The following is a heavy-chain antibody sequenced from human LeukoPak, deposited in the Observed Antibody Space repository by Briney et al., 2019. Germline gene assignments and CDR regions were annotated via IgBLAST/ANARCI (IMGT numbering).Heavy chain of an antibody. V-gene: IGHV4-30-2*01. J-gene: IGHJ4*02. D-gene: IGHD1-1*01. CDR2: IYHSGST. Sequence: SETLSLTCAVSGGSISSGGYSWSWIRQPPGKGLEWIGYIYHSGSTYYNPSLKSRVTISVDRSKNQFSLKLSSVTAADTAFYYCASDRSGLVITGNWRGYFHYWGQGTLVTVSS. CDR1: GGSISSGGYS. CDR3: ASDRSGLVITGNWRGYFHY.